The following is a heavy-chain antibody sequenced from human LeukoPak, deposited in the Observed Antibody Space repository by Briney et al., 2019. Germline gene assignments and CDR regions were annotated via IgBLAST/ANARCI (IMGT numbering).Heavy chain of an antibody. Sequence: SETLSLTCTVSGGSISSYYWSWLRQPPGKGLEWIGYIYYSGTTNYNPSLKSRVTISVDTSKNQFSLKLGSVTAADTAVYYCARGVYIAAAQYAYWGQGTLVTVSS. D-gene: IGHD6-13*01. CDR3: ARGVYIAAAQYAY. CDR2: IYYSGTT. CDR1: GGSISSYY. J-gene: IGHJ4*02. V-gene: IGHV4-59*01.